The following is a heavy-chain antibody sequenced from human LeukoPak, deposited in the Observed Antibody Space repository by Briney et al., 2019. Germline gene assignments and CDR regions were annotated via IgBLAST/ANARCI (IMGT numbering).Heavy chain of an antibody. CDR2: ISSSGSTI. CDR3: ARAKYYYDSSGYCD. CDR1: GFTFSDYY. D-gene: IGHD3-22*01. Sequence: PGGSLRLSCAASGFTFSDYYMSWIRQAPGKGLEWVSYISSSGSTIYYADSVKGRFTISRDNAKNSLYLQMNSLRAEDTALYYCARAKYYYDSSGYCDWGQGTLVTVSS. V-gene: IGHV3-11*01. J-gene: IGHJ4*02.